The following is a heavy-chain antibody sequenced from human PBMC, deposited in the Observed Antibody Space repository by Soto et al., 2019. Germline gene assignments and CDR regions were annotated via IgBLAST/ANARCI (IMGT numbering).Heavy chain of an antibody. Sequence: EVQLVESGGGLILPGGSLRLSCAASGVTVSNIYMRWVRQAPGKGLEWVSLIYSGGDTHYADSVKGRFTISRDSSKNTVYLQMNSLRAEDTAVYYCARDPPGIAAGGAGAWGQGTLVTVSS. CDR3: ARDPPGIAAGGAGA. CDR1: GVTVSNIY. D-gene: IGHD6-13*01. J-gene: IGHJ5*02. CDR2: IYSGGDT. V-gene: IGHV3-53*01.